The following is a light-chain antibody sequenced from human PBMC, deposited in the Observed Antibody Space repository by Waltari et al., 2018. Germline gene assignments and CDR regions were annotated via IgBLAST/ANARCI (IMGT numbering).Light chain of an antibody. CDR3: CSYAGRYTSV. CDR1: NSDVGAYNY. Sequence: QSALTQPRSVSGSPGQSVTLSCTGTNSDVGAYNYVSWYQQRPGKAPQLVIYDVDKRPSAVPDRFSGSTAGNTASLTISGLQADDEADYYCCSYAGRYTSVFGGGTKVTVL. CDR2: DVD. V-gene: IGLV2-11*01. J-gene: IGLJ2*01.